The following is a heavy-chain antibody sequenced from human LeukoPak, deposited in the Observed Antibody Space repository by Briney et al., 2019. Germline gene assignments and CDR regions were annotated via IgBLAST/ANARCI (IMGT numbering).Heavy chain of an antibody. CDR1: GFTFDDYG. CDR2: INWNGGST. D-gene: IGHD4/OR15-4a*01. Sequence: GGSLRLSCAASGFTFDDYGMSWVRQAPGKGLEWVSGINWNGGSTGYADSVKGRFTISRDNAKNSLYLQMSSLRAEDTAVYYCARIHGAYPFDSWGQGTLVTVSS. V-gene: IGHV3-20*04. CDR3: ARIHGAYPFDS. J-gene: IGHJ4*02.